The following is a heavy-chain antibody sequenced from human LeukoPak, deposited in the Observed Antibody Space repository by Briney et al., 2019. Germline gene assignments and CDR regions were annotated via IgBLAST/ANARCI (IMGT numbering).Heavy chain of an antibody. J-gene: IGHJ3*02. CDR3: AKEVNDSSGPFI. Sequence: PGGSLRLSCAASAFTFSSYAMHWVRQAPGKGLEWVAVISYDGSNKYYADSVKDRFTISRDNSKNTLYLQMNSLRAEDTAVYYCAKEVNDSSGPFIWGQGTMVTVSS. D-gene: IGHD3-22*01. CDR2: ISYDGSNK. CDR1: AFTFSSYA. V-gene: IGHV3-30-3*01.